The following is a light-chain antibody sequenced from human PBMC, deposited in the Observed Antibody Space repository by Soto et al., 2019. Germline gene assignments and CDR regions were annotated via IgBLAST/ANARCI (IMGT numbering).Light chain of an antibody. CDR3: CEGTNVRYI. V-gene: IGKV2D-30*01. CDR1: QSLVWSDGITY. CDR2: KVS. Sequence: DVVVTQSPLSLSVTLGQPASISCRCSQSLVWSDGITYLTWFQQRPGQSPRRLIYKVSQLDSGVPDRLRGSASGTYIALKGMRAAAADFGIYYCCEGTNVRYIFGQGT. J-gene: IGKJ5*01.